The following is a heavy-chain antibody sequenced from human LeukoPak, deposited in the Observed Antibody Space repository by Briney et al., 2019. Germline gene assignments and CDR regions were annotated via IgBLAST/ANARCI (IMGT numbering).Heavy chain of an antibody. V-gene: IGHV1-69*05. D-gene: IGHD6-13*01. J-gene: IGHJ3*02. Sequence: GASVKVSCKASGGTFSSYAISWVRQAPGQGLEWMGGIIPIFGTANYAQKFQGRVTITTDESTSTAYMELSSLRSEDTAVYYCAIVGYGGGASDIWGQGTMVTVSS. CDR2: IIPIFGTA. CDR1: GGTFSSYA. CDR3: AIVGYGGGASDI.